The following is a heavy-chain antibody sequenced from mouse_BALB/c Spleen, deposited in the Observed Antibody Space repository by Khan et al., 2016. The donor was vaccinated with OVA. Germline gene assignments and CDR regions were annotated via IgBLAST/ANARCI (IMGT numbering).Heavy chain of an antibody. CDR1: GYSITSNYA. V-gene: IGHV3-2*02. J-gene: IGHJ4*01. CDR2: ISYSGAT. Sequence: EVQLQESGPSLVKPSQSLSLTCTVTGYSITSNYAWSWIRQFPGSKLEWMGYISYSGATNYKPSLKSRISVTRDTTENQFFLQSNSVTTEDTATYCCARQNYYGYALDYWGQGTSVTVSS. CDR3: ARQNYYGYALDY. D-gene: IGHD1-1*01.